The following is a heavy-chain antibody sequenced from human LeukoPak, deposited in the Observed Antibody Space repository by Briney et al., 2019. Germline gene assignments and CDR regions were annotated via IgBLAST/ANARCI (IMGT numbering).Heavy chain of an antibody. CDR2: IRYDGSNK. D-gene: IGHD6-19*01. V-gene: IGHV3-30*02. CDR3: AKDKYSSGRYYYYYMDV. CDR1: GFTFSSYE. J-gene: IGHJ6*03. Sequence: GGSLRLSCAASGFTFSSYEMNWVRQAPGKGLEWVAFIRYDGSNKYYADSVKGRFTISRDNSKNTLYLQMNSLRAEDTAVYYCAKDKYSSGRYYYYYMDVWGKGTTVTVSS.